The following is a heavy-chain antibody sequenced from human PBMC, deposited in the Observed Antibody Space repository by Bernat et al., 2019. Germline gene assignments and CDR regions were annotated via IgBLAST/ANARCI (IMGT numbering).Heavy chain of an antibody. D-gene: IGHD5-24*01. J-gene: IGHJ4*02. CDR1: GFAFSSND. V-gene: IGHV3-30*18. CDR2: ISYDGSDK. Sequence: QVQLVESGGGAVQPGRSLRLSCAASGFAFSSNDMHWVRQAPGKGLEWVAAISYDGSDKNYADSVKGRFTISRDNSRNTLYVQISSLRPEDTAVYYCAKGNSGHFDHWGQGTLVTVTS. CDR3: AKGNSGHFDH.